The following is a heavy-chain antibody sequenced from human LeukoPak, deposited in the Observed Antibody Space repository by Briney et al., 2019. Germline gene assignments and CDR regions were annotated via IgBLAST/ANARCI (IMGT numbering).Heavy chain of an antibody. CDR3: AKDIGRWELSETGFDY. CDR2: ISWNSGSI. V-gene: IGHV3-9*01. J-gene: IGHJ4*02. CDR1: GFTFDDCA. D-gene: IGHD1-26*01. Sequence: PGRSLRLSCAASGFTFDDCAMHWVRQAPGKGLEWVSGISWNSGSIGYADSVKGRFTISRDNAKNSLYLQMNSLRAEDTALYYCAKDIGRWELSETGFDYWGQGTLVTVSS.